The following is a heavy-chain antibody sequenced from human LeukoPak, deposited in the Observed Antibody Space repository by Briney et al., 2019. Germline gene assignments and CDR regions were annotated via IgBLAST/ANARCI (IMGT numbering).Heavy chain of an antibody. D-gene: IGHD3-22*01. CDR1: GGSISSGGYY. V-gene: IGHV4-30-2*01. CDR3: ARAPPGYDSSGYYSY. CDR2: IYHSGST. Sequence: SETLSLTCTVSGGSISSGGYYWSWIRQPPGKGLEWTGYIYHSGSTYYNPSLKSRVTISVDRSKNQFSLKLSSVTAADTAVYYCARAPPGYDSSGYYSYWGQGTLVTVSS. J-gene: IGHJ4*02.